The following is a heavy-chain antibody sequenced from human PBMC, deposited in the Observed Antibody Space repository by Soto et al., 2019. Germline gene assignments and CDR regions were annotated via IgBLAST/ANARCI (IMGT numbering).Heavy chain of an antibody. CDR3: ARGPKPRYYDILTGIYGMDV. D-gene: IGHD3-9*01. Sequence: SVKVSCKASGGTFSSYAISWVRQAPGQGLEWMGGIIPIFGTANYAQKFQGRVTITADESTSTAYMELSSLRSEDTAVYYCARGPKPRYYDILTGIYGMDVWGQGTTVTVSS. CDR2: IIPIFGTA. CDR1: GGTFSSYA. V-gene: IGHV1-69*13. J-gene: IGHJ6*02.